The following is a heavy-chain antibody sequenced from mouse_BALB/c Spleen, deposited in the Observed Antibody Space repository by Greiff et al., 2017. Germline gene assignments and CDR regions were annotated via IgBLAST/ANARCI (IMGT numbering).Heavy chain of an antibody. V-gene: IGHV5-17*02. Sequence: EVKLVESGGGLVQPGGSRKLSCAASGFTFSSFGMHWVRQAPEKGLEWVAYISSGSSTIYYADTVKGRFTISRDNPKNTLFLQMTILRSEDTAMYYCARGGLRRGFAYWGQGTLVTVSA. D-gene: IGHD2-2*01. CDR2: ISSGSSTI. J-gene: IGHJ3*01. CDR3: ARGGLRRGFAY. CDR1: GFTFSSFG.